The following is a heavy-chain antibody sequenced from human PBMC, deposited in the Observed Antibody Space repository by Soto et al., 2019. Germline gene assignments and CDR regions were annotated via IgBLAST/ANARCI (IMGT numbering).Heavy chain of an antibody. CDR2: MNPNSGNT. Sequence: ASVKVSCKASGYTFTSYDINWVRQATGQGLEWMGWMNPNSGNTGYAQKFQGRVTMTRNTSISTAYMELSSLRSEDTAVYYCARGRGSAMVRGVIDYFDYWGQGTLVTVSS. CDR1: GYTFTSYD. V-gene: IGHV1-8*01. D-gene: IGHD3-10*01. J-gene: IGHJ4*02. CDR3: ARGRGSAMVRGVIDYFDY.